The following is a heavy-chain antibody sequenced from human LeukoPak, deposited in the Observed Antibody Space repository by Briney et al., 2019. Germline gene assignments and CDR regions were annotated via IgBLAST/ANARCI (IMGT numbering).Heavy chain of an antibody. CDR1: DFTLSDYY. CDR2: ISNSGSDI. V-gene: IGHV3-11*01. J-gene: IGHJ6*02. D-gene: IGHD6-13*01. Sequence: PGGSLRLSCAASDFTLSDYYMTWIRQAPGKGLEWLSYISNSGSDIYSADSVKGRFTISSDNAKNSLYLQMNSLRAEDTAVYYCARSYRATAGIVDVWGQGTTVTVSS. CDR3: ARSYRATAGIVDV.